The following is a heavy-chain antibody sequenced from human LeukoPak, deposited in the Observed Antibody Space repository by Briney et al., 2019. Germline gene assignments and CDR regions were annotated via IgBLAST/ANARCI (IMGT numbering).Heavy chain of an antibody. D-gene: IGHD4-17*01. CDR1: GGSFSGYY. CDR2: INHSGST. CDR3: ARVLPNGDSIRSCFDY. V-gene: IGHV4-34*01. J-gene: IGHJ4*02. Sequence: SETLSLTCAVYGGSFSGYYWSWLRQPPGKGLEWIGEINHSGSTNYNPSLKSRVTISVDTSKNQFSLKLSSVTAADTAVYYCARVLPNGDSIRSCFDYWGQGTLVTVSS.